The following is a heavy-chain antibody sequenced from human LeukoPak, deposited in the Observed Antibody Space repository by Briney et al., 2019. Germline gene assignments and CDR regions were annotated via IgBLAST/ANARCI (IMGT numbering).Heavy chain of an antibody. Sequence: PSETLSLTCTVSGYSISSGYYWGWIRQPPGKGLEWIGSIYHSGSTYYNPSLKSRVTISVDTSKNQFSLKLSSVTAADTAVYYCARGLSTGVSVTHFDYWGQGTLVTVSS. CDR2: IYHSGST. J-gene: IGHJ4*02. CDR1: GYSISSGYY. CDR3: ARGLSTGVSVTHFDY. V-gene: IGHV4-38-2*02. D-gene: IGHD4-17*01.